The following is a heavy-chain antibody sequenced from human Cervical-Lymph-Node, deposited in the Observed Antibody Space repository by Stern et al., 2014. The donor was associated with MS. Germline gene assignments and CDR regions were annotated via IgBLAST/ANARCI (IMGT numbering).Heavy chain of an antibody. V-gene: IGHV3-21*01. D-gene: IGHD3-22*01. CDR3: VREAALRGEDSGGDYVNHFDS. CDR1: GFTFSTYN. J-gene: IGHJ4*02. CDR2: VNSRCSYT. Sequence: EVQLVESGGGLVKPWGSLRLSCVASGFTFSTYNMNWVRQPPGKGLELVSVVNSRCSYTYYADSVQGRFTISRDIAKDSLYLQMNSLRAEDTAVYYCVREAALRGEDSGGDYVNHFDSWGQGTLVTVSS.